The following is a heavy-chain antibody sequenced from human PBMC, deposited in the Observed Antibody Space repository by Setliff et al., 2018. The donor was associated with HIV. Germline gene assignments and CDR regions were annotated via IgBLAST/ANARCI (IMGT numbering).Heavy chain of an antibody. D-gene: IGHD3-3*02. Sequence: ASVKVSCKASGYTFTGYYIHWVRQAPGQGLEWMGWINPNTGGTDYAQKFQGWVTMTRETSISTAYMELRRLKSEDTAVYYCATSTLGWSDDAFDIWGQGTMVTVSS. J-gene: IGHJ3*02. CDR1: GYTFTGYY. CDR2: INPNTGGT. V-gene: IGHV1-2*04. CDR3: ATSTLGWSDDAFDI.